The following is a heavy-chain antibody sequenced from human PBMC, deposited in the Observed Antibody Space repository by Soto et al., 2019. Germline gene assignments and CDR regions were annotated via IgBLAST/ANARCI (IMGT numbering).Heavy chain of an antibody. CDR2: ISTDNGNT. D-gene: IGHD3-3*01. CDR1: GYTFTNSG. CDR3: ARDQGITTFVVYFMYYYGMDV. Sequence: QVQLVQSGAEVKKPGASVKVSCKASGYTFTNSGISWVRQAPGQGLEWMGWISTDNGNTNYAQHLQGRVSMTTDTSTSTAYMDLRSLRSDDTAVYYCARDQGITTFVVYFMYYYGMDVWGQGTTVTVSS. J-gene: IGHJ6*02. V-gene: IGHV1-18*01.